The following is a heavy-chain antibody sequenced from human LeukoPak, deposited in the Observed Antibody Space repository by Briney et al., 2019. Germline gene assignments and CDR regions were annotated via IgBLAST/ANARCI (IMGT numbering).Heavy chain of an antibody. CDR3: ARDRGDTTECYFDY. CDR1: GYAFTGYY. CDR2: INPNSGGT. D-gene: IGHD1-1*01. Sequence: ASVKVSCKASGYAFTGYYIYWVRQAPGQGLEWMGRINPNSGGTDYAQKFQGRVTVTRDTSISTAYMELSRLRSDDTAVYYCARDRGDTTECYFDYWGQGTLVTVSS. V-gene: IGHV1-2*06. J-gene: IGHJ4*02.